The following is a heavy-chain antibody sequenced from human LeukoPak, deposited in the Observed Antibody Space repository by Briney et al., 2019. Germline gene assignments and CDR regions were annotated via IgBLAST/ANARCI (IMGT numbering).Heavy chain of an antibody. Sequence: PSETLSLTCTVSGGSISSYSWSWIRQVPGMGLEYIGKIDYTGTTNYNPSLKSRVTISIVMSRNQFSLSLSSVTAADTAVYYCARNRNSAVLTRMWFDPWGRGTLVTVSS. J-gene: IGHJ5*02. D-gene: IGHD2-2*01. CDR2: IDYTGTT. V-gene: IGHV4-59*08. CDR3: ARNRNSAVLTRMWFDP. CDR1: GGSISSYS.